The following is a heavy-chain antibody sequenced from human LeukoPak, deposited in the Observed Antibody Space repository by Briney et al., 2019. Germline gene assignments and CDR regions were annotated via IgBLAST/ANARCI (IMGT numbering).Heavy chain of an antibody. V-gene: IGHV1-46*01. J-gene: IGHJ3*02. Sequence: ASVKVSCKVSGYTLTELSMHWVRQAPGQGLEWMGIINPSGGSTSYAQKFQGRVTMTRDTSTSTVYMELSSLRSEDTAVYYCARDVGQIPLRTFDIWGQGTMVTVSS. CDR1: GYTLTELS. CDR3: ARDVGQIPLRTFDI. CDR2: INPSGGST. D-gene: IGHD1-14*01.